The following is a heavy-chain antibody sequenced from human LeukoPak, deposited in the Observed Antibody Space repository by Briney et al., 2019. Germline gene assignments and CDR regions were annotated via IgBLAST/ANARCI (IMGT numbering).Heavy chain of an antibody. D-gene: IGHD4-17*01. CDR3: ARATTVTTPADY. J-gene: IGHJ4*02. Sequence: SQTLSLTCTVSGGSISSGGYYWSWIRQHPGKGLEWIGYIYYSGSTYYNPSLKSRVTISVDTSKNQFSLKLSSVTAADTAVYYCARATTVTTPADYWGQGTLVTVSS. V-gene: IGHV4-31*03. CDR1: GGSISSGGYY. CDR2: IYYSGST.